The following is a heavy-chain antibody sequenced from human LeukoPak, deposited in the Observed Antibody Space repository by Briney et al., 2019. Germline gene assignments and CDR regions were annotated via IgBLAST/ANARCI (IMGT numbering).Heavy chain of an antibody. V-gene: IGHV1-69*01. D-gene: IGHD1-1*01. Sequence: SVKVSCKASGGTFSSYAISWVRRAPGQGLEWMGGIIPIFGTANYAQKFQGRVTITADESTSTAYMELSSLRSEDTAVYYCARDLRPQEWNDFDYWGQGTLVTVSS. CDR3: ARDLRPQEWNDFDY. CDR1: GGTFSSYA. J-gene: IGHJ4*02. CDR2: IIPIFGTA.